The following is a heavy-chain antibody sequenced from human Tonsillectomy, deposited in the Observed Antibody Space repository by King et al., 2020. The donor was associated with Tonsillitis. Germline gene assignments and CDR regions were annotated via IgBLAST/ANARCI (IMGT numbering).Heavy chain of an antibody. CDR3: ARERNYYDSSGYYYYFDY. V-gene: IGHV4-30-4*01. Sequence: VQLQESGPGLVKPSQALSLTCTVSGGSISSGDYYWSWIRQPPGKGLEWIGYIYYSGSTYYNPSLKSRVTISVDTSKNQFSLKLSSVTAADTAVYYCARERNYYDSSGYYYYFDYWGQGTLVTVSS. D-gene: IGHD3-22*01. J-gene: IGHJ4*02. CDR1: GGSISSGDYY. CDR2: IYYSGST.